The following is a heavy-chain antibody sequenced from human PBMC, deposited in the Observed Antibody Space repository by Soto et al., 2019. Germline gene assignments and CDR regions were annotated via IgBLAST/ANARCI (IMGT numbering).Heavy chain of an antibody. V-gene: IGHV1-3*01. D-gene: IGHD5-12*01. CDR1: GYTFTSYA. CDR2: INAANDNT. J-gene: IGHJ4*02. Sequence: QVQLVQSGAEVKKPGASVKVSCKASGYTFTSYALHWVRQAPGQRLEWMGWINAANDNTKYSHKFQGRVTITRDTSASTAYMELSSLRSEDTAVFYCARDAYSGYDPTGPFDYWGQGTLVTVSS. CDR3: ARDAYSGYDPTGPFDY.